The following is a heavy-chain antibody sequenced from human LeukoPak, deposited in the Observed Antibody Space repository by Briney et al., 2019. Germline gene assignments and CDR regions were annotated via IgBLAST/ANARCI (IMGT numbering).Heavy chain of an antibody. V-gene: IGHV4-4*07. D-gene: IGHD3-10*01. Sequence: SETLSLTCTVSGGSISSYYWSWIRQPAGKGLEWIGRIYTSGSTNYNPSLKSRVTMSVDTSKNQFSLKLSSVTAADTAVYYCARDPAYYFGSGSYYDYWGQGTLVTVSS. CDR2: IYTSGST. CDR1: GGSISSYY. CDR3: ARDPAYYFGSGSYYDY. J-gene: IGHJ4*02.